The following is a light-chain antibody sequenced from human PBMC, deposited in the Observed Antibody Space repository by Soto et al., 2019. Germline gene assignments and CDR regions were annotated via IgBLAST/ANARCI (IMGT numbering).Light chain of an antibody. CDR2: GAS. CDR3: QQYNSWPRT. CDR1: QSVSSSF. V-gene: IGKV3-20*01. J-gene: IGKJ1*01. Sequence: EIVLTQSPGTLSLSPGERATLSCRASQSVSSSFLAWYQQKPGQAPRLLIYGASSRATGIPDRFSGSGSGTDFTLTINSLQTEDFGLYYCQQYNSWPRTFGQGTKV.